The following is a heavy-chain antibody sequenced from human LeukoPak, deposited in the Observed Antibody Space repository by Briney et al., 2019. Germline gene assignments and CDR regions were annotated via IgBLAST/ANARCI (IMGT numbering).Heavy chain of an antibody. D-gene: IGHD6-6*01. CDR3: ARLIGVYPAVGAENWFDP. Sequence: PSETLSLTCTVSGGSISSSSYYWGWIRQPPGKGLEWIGSIYYSGSTYYNPSLKSRVTISVDTSKNQFSLKLSSVTAADTAVYYCARLIGVYPAVGAENWFDPWGQGTLVTVSS. J-gene: IGHJ5*02. CDR1: GGSISSSSYY. CDR2: IYYSGST. V-gene: IGHV4-39*01.